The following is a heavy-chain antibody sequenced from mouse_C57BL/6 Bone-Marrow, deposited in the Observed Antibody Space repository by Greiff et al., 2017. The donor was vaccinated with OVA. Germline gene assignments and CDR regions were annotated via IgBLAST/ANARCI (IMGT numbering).Heavy chain of an antibody. CDR2: IYPGDGDT. Sequence: VKLQQSGAELVKPGASVKISCKASGYAFSSYWMNWVKQRPGKGLEWIGQIYPGDGDTNYNGKFKGKATLTADKSSSTAYMQLSSLTSEDSAVYFCARSYYYGSSWYFDVWGTGTTVTVSS. V-gene: IGHV1-80*01. J-gene: IGHJ1*03. D-gene: IGHD1-1*01. CDR3: ARSYYYGSSWYFDV. CDR1: GYAFSSYW.